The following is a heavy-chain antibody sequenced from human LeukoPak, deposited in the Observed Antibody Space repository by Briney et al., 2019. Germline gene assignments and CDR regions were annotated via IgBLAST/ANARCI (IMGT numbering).Heavy chain of an antibody. V-gene: IGHV4-34*01. CDR2: INHSGST. Sequence: PSETLSLTCAVYGGSFSGYYWSWIRQPPGKGLEWIGEINHSGSTNYNPSLKSRVTISVDTSKNQFSLKLSSVTAADTAVYYCARKGDYYYDSSGYYYVFDYWGQGTLVTVSS. D-gene: IGHD3-22*01. J-gene: IGHJ4*02. CDR1: GGSFSGYY. CDR3: ARKGDYYYDSSGYYYVFDY.